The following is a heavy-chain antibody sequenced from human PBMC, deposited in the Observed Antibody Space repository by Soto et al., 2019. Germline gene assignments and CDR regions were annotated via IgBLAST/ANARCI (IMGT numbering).Heavy chain of an antibody. CDR2: IYWNDDK. CDR1: GFSLSTTGLG. V-gene: IGHV2-5*01. J-gene: IGHJ5*02. D-gene: IGHD1-7*01. Sequence: QITLKESGPTLVKPTQTLTLTCSFSGFSLSTTGLGVGWIRQPPGKALEWLALIYWNDDKRYSPSLKSRLTITKDTSKNQVVLTMTNMDPVDTATYYCAHIPGTGTTRNWFDPWGQGTLVTVSS. CDR3: AHIPGTGTTRNWFDP.